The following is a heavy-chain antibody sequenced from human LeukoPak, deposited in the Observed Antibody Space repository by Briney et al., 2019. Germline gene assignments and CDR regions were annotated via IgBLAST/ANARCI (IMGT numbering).Heavy chain of an antibody. CDR1: GYTLTELS. V-gene: IGHV1-24*01. D-gene: IGHD6-13*01. J-gene: IGHJ4*02. Sequence: ASVKVSCKVSGYTLTELSMHWVRQAPGKGLEWMGGFDPEDGETIYAQKFQGRVTMTEDTSTDTAYMELSSLRSEDAAVYYCATVRGSSWYFDYWGQGTLVTVSS. CDR3: ATVRGSSWYFDY. CDR2: FDPEDGET.